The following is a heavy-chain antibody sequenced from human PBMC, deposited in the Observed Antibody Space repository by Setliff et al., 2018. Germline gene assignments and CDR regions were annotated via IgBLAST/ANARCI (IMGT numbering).Heavy chain of an antibody. CDR2: ISAYNGNT. CDR3: AREPINYYDSSGYYNYFDY. J-gene: IGHJ4*02. V-gene: IGHV1-18*01. CDR1: GYTFTSYG. D-gene: IGHD3-22*01. Sequence: ASVKVSCKASGYTFTSYGISWVRQAPGQGLEWMGWISAYNGNTNYAQKLQGRCTMTTDASTSTAYMELRSLRSEDTAVYYCAREPINYYDSSGYYNYFDYWGQGTLVTVSS.